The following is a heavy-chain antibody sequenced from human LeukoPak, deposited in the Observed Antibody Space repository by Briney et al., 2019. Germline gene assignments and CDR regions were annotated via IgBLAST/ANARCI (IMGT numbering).Heavy chain of an antibody. CDR3: ARGSDWTASLDY. CDR2: IKPDGSEK. D-gene: IGHD2-21*02. V-gene: IGHV3-7*01. J-gene: IGHJ4*02. CDR1: GFTFSTYW. Sequence: GGSLRLSCAASGFTFSTYWMSWVRQAPGKGLAWVASIKPDGSEKYYVDYVKGRFTISRDNAKNSLYLQMNSLRAEDTAIYYCARGSDWTASLDYWGQGTLVTVSS.